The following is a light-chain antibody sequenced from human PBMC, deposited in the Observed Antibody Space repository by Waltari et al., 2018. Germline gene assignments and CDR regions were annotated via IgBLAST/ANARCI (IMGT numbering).Light chain of an antibody. V-gene: IGKV2-24*01. J-gene: IGKJ1*01. CDR1: QSLVHRDGSTY. Sequence: DIVMTQTPLSSPVSLGQPASISCKSSQSLVHRDGSTYFSWLHQRPGQPPRLLIYKISNRFSGVPDRFSGSGAVTDVTLRISRVEPEDVGVYYCMQSTQLPWTFGQGTKVEIK. CDR3: MQSTQLPWT. CDR2: KIS.